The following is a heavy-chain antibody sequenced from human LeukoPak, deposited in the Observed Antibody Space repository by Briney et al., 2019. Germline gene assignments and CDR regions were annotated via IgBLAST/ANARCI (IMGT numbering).Heavy chain of an antibody. CDR2: ISGSGGST. J-gene: IGHJ4*02. Sequence: GGSLRLSCAASGFTFSSYAMSWVRQAPGKGLEWVSGISGSGGSTNYADSVKGRFTISRDNSKNTLYLQMNSLRAEDTAVYYCARDPSNYYDSSGYQTPYFDYWGQGTLVTVSS. CDR1: GFTFSSYA. V-gene: IGHV3-23*01. D-gene: IGHD3-22*01. CDR3: ARDPSNYYDSSGYQTPYFDY.